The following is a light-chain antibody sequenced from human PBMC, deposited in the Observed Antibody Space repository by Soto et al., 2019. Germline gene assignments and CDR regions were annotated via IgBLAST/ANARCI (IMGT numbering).Light chain of an antibody. Sequence: EIVMTQSPATLSVSPGERATLSCRASQSVSSNLAWYQQKPGQAPRLLIYGASTRVTGIPARFSGSGSGTKFTVTISSLQSEDCGGYYCQQYNNWSLAFGKGTKVEIK. J-gene: IGKJ1*01. V-gene: IGKV3-15*01. CDR3: QQYNNWSLA. CDR1: QSVSSN. CDR2: GAS.